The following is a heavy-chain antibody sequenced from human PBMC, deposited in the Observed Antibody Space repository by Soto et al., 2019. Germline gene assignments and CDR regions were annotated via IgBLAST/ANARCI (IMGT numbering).Heavy chain of an antibody. Sequence: GGSLRLSCAASGFTFDDYAMHWVRQAPGKGLEWVSGISWNSGSIGYADSVKGRFTISRDNAKNSLYLQMNSLRAEDTALYYCAKETYYDFWSGYSYYYYMDVWGKGTTVTVSS. V-gene: IGHV3-9*01. J-gene: IGHJ6*03. CDR3: AKETYYDFWSGYSYYYYMDV. CDR1: GFTFDDYA. CDR2: ISWNSGSI. D-gene: IGHD3-3*01.